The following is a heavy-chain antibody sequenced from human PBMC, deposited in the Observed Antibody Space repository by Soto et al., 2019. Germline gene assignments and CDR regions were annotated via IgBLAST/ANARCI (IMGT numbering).Heavy chain of an antibody. CDR1: GYTFISYD. CDR2: MNPNSGNT. D-gene: IGHD5-12*01. V-gene: IGHV1-8*01. CDR3: ARASYSGYGYFDY. J-gene: IGHJ4*02. Sequence: ASVKVSCNASGYTFISYDINWVRQATGQGLEWMGWMNPNSGNTGYAQKFQGRVTMTRNTSISTAYMDLSSLRSEDTAVYYCARASYSGYGYFDYWGQGTLVTVSS.